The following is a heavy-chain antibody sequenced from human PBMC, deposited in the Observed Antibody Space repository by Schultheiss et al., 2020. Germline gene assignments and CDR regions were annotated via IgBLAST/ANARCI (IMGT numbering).Heavy chain of an antibody. CDR2: ISGSGGNT. D-gene: IGHD3-3*01. CDR3: ARGEITIFGVFHFDY. Sequence: ESLKISCAASGFTLSSHAMRWVRQASGKGLEWVSAISGSGGNTYYADSVKGRFTISRDNSKNTLYLQMNSLRAEDTAVYYCARGEITIFGVFHFDYWGKGALVTVSS. V-gene: IGHV3-23*01. CDR1: GFTLSSHA. J-gene: IGHJ4*02.